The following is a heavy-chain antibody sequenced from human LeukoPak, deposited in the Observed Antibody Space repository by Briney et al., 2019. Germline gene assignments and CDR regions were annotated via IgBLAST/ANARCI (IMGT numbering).Heavy chain of an antibody. CDR3: ARVPIGGAAPDDY. CDR1: GYTFTGYY. J-gene: IGHJ4*02. Sequence: GASVKVSCKASGYTFTGYYMHWVRQAPGQGLEWMGWINPNSGGTNYAQKFQGRVTMTRDTSISTAYMELSRLRSGDTAVYYCARVPIGGAAPDDYWGQGTLVTVSS. V-gene: IGHV1-2*02. D-gene: IGHD2-15*01. CDR2: INPNSGGT.